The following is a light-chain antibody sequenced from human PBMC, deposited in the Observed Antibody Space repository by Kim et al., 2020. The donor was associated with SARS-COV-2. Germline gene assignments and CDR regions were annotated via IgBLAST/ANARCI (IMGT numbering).Light chain of an antibody. Sequence: QSALTQPASVSGSPGQSITISCTGTSSDVGGYNYVSWYQQHPGTAPKLMIYDVSKRPSGVSNRFSGSKSGNTASLTISGHQAEDEADYYCSSYTSSSTYVFGTGTKVTVL. CDR3: SSYTSSSTYV. V-gene: IGLV2-14*01. CDR2: DVS. J-gene: IGLJ1*01. CDR1: SSDVGGYNY.